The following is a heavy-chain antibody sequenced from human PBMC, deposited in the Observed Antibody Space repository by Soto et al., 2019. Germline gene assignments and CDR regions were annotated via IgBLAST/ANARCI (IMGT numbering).Heavy chain of an antibody. CDR3: ANLPLYGSGFDC. J-gene: IGHJ4*02. D-gene: IGHD3-10*01. CDR2: ISWNGASI. Sequence: EVQLVESGGGLVQPGRSLRLSCAASGFTFDDYAIHWVRQAPGRGLEWVAGISWNGASIGYADSVKGRFTISRDNAQNALHLQINSLRSEDTALYYCANLPLYGSGFDCWGQGTLVTVSS. CDR1: GFTFDDYA. V-gene: IGHV3-9*01.